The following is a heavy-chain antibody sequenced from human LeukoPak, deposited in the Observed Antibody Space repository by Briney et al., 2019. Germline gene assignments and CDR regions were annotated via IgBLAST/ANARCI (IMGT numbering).Heavy chain of an antibody. J-gene: IGHJ4*02. Sequence: SETLSLTCAVSGASISSSNWWTWIRQPPGQGLEWVGDIYLSGSTSYNPSLNSRVTISIDKSKNQFSLNLNSVTAADTAVYYCAIRTPNPSEYWGQGTLVTVSS. CDR2: IYLSGST. CDR1: GASISSSNW. V-gene: IGHV4-4*02. CDR3: AIRTPNPSEY. D-gene: IGHD1-14*01.